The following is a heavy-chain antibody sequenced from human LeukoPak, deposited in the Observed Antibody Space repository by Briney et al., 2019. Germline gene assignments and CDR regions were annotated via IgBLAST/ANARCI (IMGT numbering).Heavy chain of an antibody. Sequence: GASVKVSCKASGYTFTSYYMHWVRQAPGQGLEWMGIINPSGGSTSYAQKFQGRVTMTRDTSTSTVYMELSSLRSEDTAVYYCARGDQLLSHYYYYYMDVWGKGTTVTVSS. CDR1: GYTFTSYY. CDR2: INPSGGST. CDR3: ARGDQLLSHYYYYYMDV. D-gene: IGHD2-2*01. J-gene: IGHJ6*03. V-gene: IGHV1-46*01.